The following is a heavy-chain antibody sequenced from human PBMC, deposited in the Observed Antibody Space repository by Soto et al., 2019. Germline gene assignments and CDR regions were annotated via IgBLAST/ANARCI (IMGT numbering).Heavy chain of an antibody. J-gene: IGHJ4*02. CDR3: ARSLGFAGTPQGYFDY. Sequence: PGGSLRLSCEASGFSFSNYIMHWVRQAPGKGLEYVSGVRGDGFDPYYVNSVKGRFTISRDNSKNTLYLQMGSLRAEDTAVYYCARSLGFAGTPQGYFDYWGQGTQVTVSS. V-gene: IGHV3-64*01. CDR1: GFSFSNYI. D-gene: IGHD1-7*01. CDR2: VRGDGFDP.